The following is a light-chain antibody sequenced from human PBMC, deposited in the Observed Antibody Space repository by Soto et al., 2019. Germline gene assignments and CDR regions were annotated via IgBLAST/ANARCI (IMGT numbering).Light chain of an antibody. V-gene: IGKV2-28*01. CDR1: QSLLHSNGYNY. CDR3: MQALQTPGT. Sequence: DIVMTQSPLSLPVTPGEPASISCRSSQSLLHSNGYNYLDWYLQKPGQSPQLLIYLGSNRASGVPDRCSGSGSGTDFTLKISRVEAEDVGVYYGMQALQTPGTFGQGTKLEIK. J-gene: IGKJ2*01. CDR2: LGS.